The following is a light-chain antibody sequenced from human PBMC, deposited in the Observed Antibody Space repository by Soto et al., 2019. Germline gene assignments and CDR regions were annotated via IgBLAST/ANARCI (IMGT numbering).Light chain of an antibody. CDR2: DAS. J-gene: IGKJ1*01. CDR3: KQRSEWPRT. Sequence: EIVLTQSPATLSLSPGERATLSCRASQSISSSLAWYQQKPGQAPRLLIYDASTRATGFPARFSGSGSGTDFTLTIGSLEPEDFAVYSCKQRSEWPRTFGQGTKVEIK. V-gene: IGKV3-11*01. CDR1: QSISSS.